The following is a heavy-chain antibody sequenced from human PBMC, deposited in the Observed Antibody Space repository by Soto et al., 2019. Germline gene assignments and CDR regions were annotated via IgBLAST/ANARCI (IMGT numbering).Heavy chain of an antibody. D-gene: IGHD2-2*01. CDR1: GGSISSSNW. Sequence: QVQLQESGPGLVKPSGTLSLTCAVSGGSISSSNWWSWVRQPPGKGLEWIGEIYHSGSTNYNPPLNSRVTISVDKSQNQFSLKLSSVTAAGTAVNYCARVVGGYFYGMEVWCQGTAVSVSS. CDR3: ARVVGGYFYGMEV. V-gene: IGHV4-4*02. J-gene: IGHJ6*02. CDR2: IYHSGST.